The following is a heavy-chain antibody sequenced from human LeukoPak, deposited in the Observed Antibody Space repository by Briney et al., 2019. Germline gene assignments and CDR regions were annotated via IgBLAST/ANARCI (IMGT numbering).Heavy chain of an antibody. CDR2: IYSAGSA. D-gene: IGHD3-22*01. CDR3: ARSLYYYDSSGY. V-gene: IGHV3-66*01. J-gene: IGHJ4*02. Sequence: GGSLRLSCAASGFTVSSNYMSWVRQAPGKGLKWVSVIYSAGSAYYADSVKGRFTISRDNSKNTLYLQMNSLRAEDTAVYYCARSLYYYDSSGYWGQGTLVTVSS. CDR1: GFTVSSNY.